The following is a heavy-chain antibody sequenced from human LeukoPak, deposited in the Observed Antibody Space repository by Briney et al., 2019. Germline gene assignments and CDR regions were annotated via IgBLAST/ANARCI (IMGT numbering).Heavy chain of an antibody. J-gene: IGHJ4*02. CDR3: AHRSYYGSGSYYVEYFDY. Sequence: SGPTLVKPTQTLTLTCTFSGFSLRIGGVGVGWIRQPPGKALEWLALIFWNDDKRYSPSLKSRLTITKDTSKNQVVLTMTNMDPVDTATYYCAHRSYYGSGSYYVEYFDYWGQGTLVTVSS. V-gene: IGHV2-5*01. CDR1: GFSLRIGGVG. CDR2: IFWNDDK. D-gene: IGHD3-10*01.